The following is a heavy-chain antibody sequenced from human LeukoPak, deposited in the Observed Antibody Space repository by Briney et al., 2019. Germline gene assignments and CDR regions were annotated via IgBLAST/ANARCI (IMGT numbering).Heavy chain of an antibody. J-gene: IGHJ6*03. V-gene: IGHV4-31*03. D-gene: IGHD2-15*01. CDR2: IYYSGST. CDR3: ARDRLGYCSGGSCYRSTFYMDV. CDR1: GGSISSGGYY. Sequence: PSQTLSLTCTVSGGSISSGGYYWSWIRQHPGKGLEWIGYIYYSGSTYYNPSLKSRVTISVDTSKNQFSLKLSSVTAADTAVYYCARDRLGYCSGGSCYRSTFYMDVWGKGTTVTVSS.